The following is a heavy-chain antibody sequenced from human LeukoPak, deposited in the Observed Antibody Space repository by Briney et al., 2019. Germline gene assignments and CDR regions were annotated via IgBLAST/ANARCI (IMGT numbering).Heavy chain of an antibody. CDR3: ARDVQLWLLTSYYFYGMDV. V-gene: IGHV3-74*01. J-gene: IGHJ6*02. Sequence: GGSLRLSCEASGFTFSRYWMHWVRQAPGKGLVWVSRINSDGTGTSYADSVKGRFTISRDNAKNTLYLQMNSLRAEDTAVYYCARDVQLWLLTSYYFYGMDVWGQGTTVTVSS. D-gene: IGHD5-18*01. CDR1: GFTFSRYW. CDR2: INSDGTGT.